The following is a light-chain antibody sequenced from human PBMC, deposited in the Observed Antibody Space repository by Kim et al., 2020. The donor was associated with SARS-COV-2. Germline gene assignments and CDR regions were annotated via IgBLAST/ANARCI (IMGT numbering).Light chain of an antibody. CDR1: VLSKKY. V-gene: IGLV3-27*01. CDR3: HSAADNNWV. CDR2: QDS. J-gene: IGLJ3*02. Sequence: SYELTQPSSVSVSPGQTATITCSGNVLSKKYARWFQQKPGQAPVLVIFQDSERPSGIPERFSGSSSGTTVTLTISGAQDEDEGDYYCHSAADNNWVFGGGTQLTVL.